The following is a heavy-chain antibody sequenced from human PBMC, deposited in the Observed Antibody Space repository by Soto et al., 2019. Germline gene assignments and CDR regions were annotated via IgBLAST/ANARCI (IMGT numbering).Heavy chain of an antibody. D-gene: IGHD5-18*01. CDR1: GVSIGSHDW. CDR2: SHQSGNT. CDR3: ATRDTGRVY. J-gene: IGHJ4*02. Sequence: QVQLQESGPGLVKPSGTLSLTCAVSGVSIGSHDWWTWVRQPPGKGLEWVGESHQSGNTNYNSSLERRVTLSLEKSKNHFSLQLSSVAFADTAVYYCATRDTGRVYGGQGTLVTVSS. V-gene: IGHV4-4*02.